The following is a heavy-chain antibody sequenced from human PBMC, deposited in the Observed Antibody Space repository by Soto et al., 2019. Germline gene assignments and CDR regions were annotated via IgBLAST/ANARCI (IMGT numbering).Heavy chain of an antibody. CDR1: GFTFSSNA. Sequence: EVQLLESGGGLVQPGGSLRLSCAASGFTFSSNAMRWVRQALGKGLEWVSAISGSGGSTYYADSVKGRFTISSDNSKNALYLQMNSVRAEDAAVYYCAKARPEVGASLTVDDGGQGTVVTVAS. D-gene: IGHD1-26*01. CDR3: AKARPEVGASLTVDD. CDR2: ISGSGGST. V-gene: IGHV3-23*01. J-gene: IGHJ4*02.